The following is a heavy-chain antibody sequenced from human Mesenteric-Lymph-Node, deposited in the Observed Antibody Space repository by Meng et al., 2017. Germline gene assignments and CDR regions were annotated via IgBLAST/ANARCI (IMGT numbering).Heavy chain of an antibody. J-gene: IGHJ4*02. Sequence: LPLQESAAGLGKPSETLSLTCTVSGGSISSHVYYWDWVRQPPGKGLEWIGAIYHSGSTSYNPSLQSRVTMFVDTSKNQFSLMLTSVTATDTAVYYCARRRGGSGRDCWGQGTLVTVSS. D-gene: IGHD3-10*01. CDR2: IYHSGST. V-gene: IGHV4-39*01. CDR1: GGSISSHVYY. CDR3: ARRRGGSGRDC.